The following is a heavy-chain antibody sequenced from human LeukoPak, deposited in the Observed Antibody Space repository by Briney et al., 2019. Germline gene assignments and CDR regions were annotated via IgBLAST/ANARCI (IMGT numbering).Heavy chain of an antibody. CDR3: ARARTDSSGYYPLID. CDR1: GFTFSSYS. J-gene: IGHJ4*02. V-gene: IGHV3-21*01. CDR2: ISSSSSYI. Sequence: GGSLRLSCAASGFTFSSYSMNWVRQAPGKGLEWVSSISSSSSYIYYADSEKGRFTISRDNAKNSLYLQMNSLRAEDTAVYYCARARTDSSGYYPLIDWGQGTLVTVSS. D-gene: IGHD3-22*01.